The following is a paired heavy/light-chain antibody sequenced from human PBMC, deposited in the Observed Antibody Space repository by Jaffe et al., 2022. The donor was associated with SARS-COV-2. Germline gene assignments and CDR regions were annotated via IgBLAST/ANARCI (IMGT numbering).Heavy chain of an antibody. V-gene: IGHV3-53*01. Sequence: EVQLVESGGGLIQPGGSLRLSCAASEFTVSNNYMSWVRQAPGKGLEWVSVIYSGGITYYADSVKGRFTISRDNSENTLYLQMNSLRAEDTAVYYCARGGGSNFFSSMNVWGQGTTVTVSS. CDR1: EFTVSNNY. J-gene: IGHJ6*02. D-gene: IGHD3-10*01. CDR3: ARGGGSNFFSSMNV. CDR2: IYSGGIT.
Light chain of an antibody. CDR1: SSNIGNSY. CDR3: GTWDSSLSVVV. Sequence: QSVLTQPPSVSAAPGQKVTISCSGSSSNIGNSYVSWYQQLPGTAPKLLIYDNNKRPSGIPDRFSGSKSGTSATLGITGLQTGDEADYYCGTWDSSLSVVVFGGGTKLTVL. CDR2: DNN. J-gene: IGLJ3*02. V-gene: IGLV1-51*01.